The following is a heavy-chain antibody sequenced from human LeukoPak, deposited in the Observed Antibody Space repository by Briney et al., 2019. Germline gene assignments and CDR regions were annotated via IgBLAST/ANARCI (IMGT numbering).Heavy chain of an antibody. J-gene: IGHJ4*02. CDR1: GFTVSRNY. V-gene: IGHV3-53*01. CDR2: IYSGGST. D-gene: IGHD6-13*01. CDR3: ASVGCSWGKPFDY. Sequence: GGSLRLTCAASGFTVSRNYMSWVRQAPGKGLEWVSVIYSGGSTYYADSVKGRFTISRDNSKNTLYLQMNSLRAEDTAVYYCASVGCSWGKPFDYWGQGTLVSVSS.